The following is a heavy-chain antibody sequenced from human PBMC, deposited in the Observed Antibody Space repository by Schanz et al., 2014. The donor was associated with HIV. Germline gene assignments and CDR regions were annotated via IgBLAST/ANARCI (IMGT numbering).Heavy chain of an antibody. CDR3: ARNQDQMLGVDF. CDR1: GYSFTGYY. Sequence: QVQLVQSGAEVEKPGASAKVSCKASGYSFTGYYIHWVRQAPGQGLEWMGWINPTNGTTYYTQKLRGRVTMTRDSSVKTSAMDVSRVMYDGAGEYYCARNQDQMLGVDFWGQGTLVTVSS. J-gene: IGHJ4*02. D-gene: IGHD2-2*01. V-gene: IGHV1-2*02. CDR2: INPTNGTT.